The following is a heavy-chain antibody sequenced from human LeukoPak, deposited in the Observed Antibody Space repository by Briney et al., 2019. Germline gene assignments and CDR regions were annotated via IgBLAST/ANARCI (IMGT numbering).Heavy chain of an antibody. CDR2: IKRDESEK. Sequence: QAGGSLRLSCAASGFTFSRYWMSWVRQAPGKGLEWVANIKRDESEKYYVDSVKGRFTISRDNAKSSLYLQMNNLRAEDTAVYYCATSQRVVVPPVFLDYWGQGTLVTVSS. CDR3: ATSQRVVVPPVFLDY. CDR1: GFTFSRYW. V-gene: IGHV3-7*01. D-gene: IGHD2-2*01. J-gene: IGHJ4*02.